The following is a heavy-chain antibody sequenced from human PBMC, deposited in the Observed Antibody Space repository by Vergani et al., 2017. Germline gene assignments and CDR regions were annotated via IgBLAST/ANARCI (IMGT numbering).Heavy chain of an antibody. Sequence: EVQLVESGGDFVQPGGSLTLSCAASGFNVGHYWMSWVRQAPGKGLEWVANIKEDGTEKYYLDSVKGRFTISRDIAENSIYLEMNRLRVEDTAVYYCAREGVPRCCIVGAPDFWGQGTQVTVSS. J-gene: IGHJ4*02. CDR2: IKEDGTEK. CDR1: GFNVGHYW. D-gene: IGHD1-26*01. CDR3: AREGVPRCCIVGAPDF. V-gene: IGHV3-7*01.